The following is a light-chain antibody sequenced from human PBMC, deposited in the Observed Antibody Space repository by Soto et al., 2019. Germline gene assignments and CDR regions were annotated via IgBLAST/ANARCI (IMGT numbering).Light chain of an antibody. CDR3: QQYASYST. J-gene: IGKJ5*01. CDR2: GAS. Sequence: IPMTQSPSTLSASIGDRVTITCRASQSISTWLAWYQQKPGKAPNLLMYGASTLRSGVPSRFSGSGSGTEFTLTISSLQPDDFATYICQQYASYSTFGQGTRLEF. V-gene: IGKV1-5*01. CDR1: QSISTW.